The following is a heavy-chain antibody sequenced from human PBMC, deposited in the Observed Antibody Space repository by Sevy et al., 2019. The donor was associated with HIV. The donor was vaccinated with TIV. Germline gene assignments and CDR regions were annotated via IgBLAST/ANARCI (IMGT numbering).Heavy chain of an antibody. J-gene: IGHJ6*02. D-gene: IGHD3-3*01. V-gene: IGHV3-53*01. Sequence: GESLKISCAASGFTVSSNYMSWVRQAPGKGLEWVSVIYSGGSTYYADSVKGRFTISRDNTKNTLYLQMNSLRAEDTAVYYCARDAFWSGYLNYYGMDVWGQGTTVTVSS. CDR3: ARDAFWSGYLNYYGMDV. CDR2: IYSGGST. CDR1: GFTVSSNY.